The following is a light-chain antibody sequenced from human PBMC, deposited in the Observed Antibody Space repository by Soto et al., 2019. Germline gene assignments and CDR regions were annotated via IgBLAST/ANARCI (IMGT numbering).Light chain of an antibody. CDR3: SSYTSSTTLV. CDR2: DVG. J-gene: IGLJ2*01. CDR1: SSDVGGYNY. V-gene: IGLV2-14*01. Sequence: QSALTQPASVSGSPGQSITISCTGTSSDVGGYNYVSWYQQHPGKAPKLMIIDVGNRPSGVSNRFSGSKSGNTASLTISGLHAEDEADYYCSSYTSSTTLVFGGGTKLTVL.